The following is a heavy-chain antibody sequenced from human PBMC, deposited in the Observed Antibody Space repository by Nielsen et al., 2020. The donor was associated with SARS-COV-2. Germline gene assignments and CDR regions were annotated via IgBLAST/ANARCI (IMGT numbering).Heavy chain of an antibody. D-gene: IGHD4-17*01. J-gene: IGHJ6*02. Sequence: GGSLRLSCAASGFMFSLYGMHWVRQAPGKGLEWVAVIWYDGSHQNYADSVKGRFTISGDSSKNTLYLQMNSLRAEDTALYYCASMTTVTPAGDYYYGMDVWGQGTTVTVSS. CDR2: IWYDGSHQ. CDR1: GFMFSLYG. V-gene: IGHV3-30*02. CDR3: ASMTTVTPAGDYYYGMDV.